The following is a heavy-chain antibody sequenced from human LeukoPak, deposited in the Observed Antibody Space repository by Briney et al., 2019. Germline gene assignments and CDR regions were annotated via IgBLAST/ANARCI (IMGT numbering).Heavy chain of an antibody. J-gene: IGHJ4*02. CDR2: ISGYNGHP. Sequence: GASVKVSCKASGYTFTNYGIGWVRQAPGQGLEWMGWISGYNGHPNYAEKLQGRVTMTTDTSTSTAYMELRSLRSDDTAVFYCARESQIRYYYDRSGYYYGALDYWGQGSLVTVSS. V-gene: IGHV1-18*01. CDR1: GYTFTNYG. D-gene: IGHD3-22*01. CDR3: ARESQIRYYYDRSGYYYGALDY.